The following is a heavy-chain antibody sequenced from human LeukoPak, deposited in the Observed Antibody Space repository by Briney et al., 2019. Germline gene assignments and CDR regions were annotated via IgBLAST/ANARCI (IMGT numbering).Heavy chain of an antibody. Sequence: GGSLRLSCAASGFTFSSYSMNWVRQAPGKGLEWVSYITGHSSTIYYADSVEGRFTISRDNAKNSVYLQMNSLRAEDTAVYYCARDGSYGGYGDYWGQGTLVTVSS. CDR2: ITGHSSTI. J-gene: IGHJ4*02. CDR1: GFTFSSYS. CDR3: ARDGSYGGYGDY. V-gene: IGHV3-48*01. D-gene: IGHD5-12*01.